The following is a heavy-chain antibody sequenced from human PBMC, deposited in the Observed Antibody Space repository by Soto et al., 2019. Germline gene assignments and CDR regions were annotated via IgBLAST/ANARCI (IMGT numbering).Heavy chain of an antibody. Sequence: QVQLVESGGGLVKPGGSLRLSCAASGFTFSDYYMSWIRQAPGKGLEWVSYISSSGSTIYYADSVKGRFTISRDNAKNSLYLQMNSLRAEDTAVYYCARDPRNDYGDLRGLYYYMDVWGKGTTVTVSS. CDR3: ARDPRNDYGDLRGLYYYMDV. V-gene: IGHV3-11*01. J-gene: IGHJ6*03. CDR1: GFTFSDYY. CDR2: ISSSGSTI. D-gene: IGHD4-17*01.